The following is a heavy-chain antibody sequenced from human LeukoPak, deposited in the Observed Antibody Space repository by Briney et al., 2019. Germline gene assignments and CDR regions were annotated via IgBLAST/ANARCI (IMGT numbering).Heavy chain of an antibody. D-gene: IGHD3-9*01. V-gene: IGHV1-24*01. Sequence: ASVKVSCKVSGYTLTELSMHLVRQAPGKGLEWMGGFDPEDGETIYAQKFQGRVTMTEDTSTDTAYMELSSLRSEDTAVYYCATDLGALGLRYFDWLSLDYWGQGTLVTVSS. J-gene: IGHJ4*02. CDR3: ATDLGALGLRYFDWLSLDY. CDR1: GYTLTELS. CDR2: FDPEDGET.